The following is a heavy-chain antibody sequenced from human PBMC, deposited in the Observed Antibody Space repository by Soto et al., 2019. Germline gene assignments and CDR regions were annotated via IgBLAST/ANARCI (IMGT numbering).Heavy chain of an antibody. CDR3: ARHGTTYYDFSSGPHIYYYYGMDV. CDR2: ISYDGSNK. D-gene: IGHD3-3*01. V-gene: IGHV3-30-3*01. J-gene: IGHJ6*02. Sequence: RXXXXKGLXXXAXISYDGSNKYYADSVKGRFTIPRDNAKNSLYLQMNSLRAEHTAVYYCARHGTTYYDFSSGPHIYYYYGMDVCGQGTTVPVSS.